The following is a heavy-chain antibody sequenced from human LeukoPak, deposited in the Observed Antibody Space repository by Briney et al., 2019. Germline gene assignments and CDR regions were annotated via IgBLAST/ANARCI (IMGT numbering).Heavy chain of an antibody. Sequence: GGSLRLSCVASGFTFSNYALIWVRRAPGKGLEWVSAISGSRGGTYYADAVKGRFTIPRDNSKNTLYLQMNRLRAEDTATYYCARDPNGDYIGAFDFWGLGTMVTVSS. CDR3: ARDPNGDYIGAFDF. V-gene: IGHV3-23*01. CDR2: ISGSRGGT. CDR1: GFTFSNYA. J-gene: IGHJ3*01. D-gene: IGHD4-17*01.